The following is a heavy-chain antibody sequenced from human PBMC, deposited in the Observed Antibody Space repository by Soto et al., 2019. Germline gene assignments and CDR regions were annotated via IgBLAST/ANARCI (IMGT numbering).Heavy chain of an antibody. Sequence: EVHLVESGGGLVKPGGSLRLSCTASGFAFNTYSRNWVRQAPGKGLEWVSSINEDSTYIYYADSLRGRITISRDNAKDSLFLQMNSLRPDDTAVYYCVRDLGRYFRSGYMDLWGDGATVTVSS. CDR1: GFAFNTYS. J-gene: IGHJ6*03. V-gene: IGHV3-21*01. CDR2: INEDSTYI. CDR3: VRDLGRYFRSGYMDL. D-gene: IGHD3-9*01.